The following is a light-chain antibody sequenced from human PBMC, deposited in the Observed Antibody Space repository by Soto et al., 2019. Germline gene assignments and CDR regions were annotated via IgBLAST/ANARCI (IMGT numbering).Light chain of an antibody. CDR1: QSVSSN. J-gene: IGKJ1*01. CDR3: QQYNNWPRT. V-gene: IGKV3-15*01. CDR2: GAS. Sequence: EIVMTQSPATLSVSPGERATLSCRASQSVSSNLAWYQQKPGPAPRLLIYGASTRATGIPARFSGSGSGTEFTLTLRSLQSEDFAVYYCQQYNNWPRTFGEGTKV.